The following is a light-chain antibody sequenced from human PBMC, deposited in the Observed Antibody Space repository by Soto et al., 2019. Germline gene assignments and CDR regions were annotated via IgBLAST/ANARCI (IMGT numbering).Light chain of an antibody. CDR3: ATWDDSLRGVL. V-gene: IGLV1-47*01. CDR2: ANS. Sequence: QSVLTQPPSASGTPGQRVTSSCSGSSPNIGSNYAYWYRQLPGTAPKLLIYANSQRPSGVPDRFSGSKSGTSASLAISGLRSEDEADYYCATWDDSLRGVLFGGGTKLTVL. CDR1: SPNIGSNY. J-gene: IGLJ2*01.